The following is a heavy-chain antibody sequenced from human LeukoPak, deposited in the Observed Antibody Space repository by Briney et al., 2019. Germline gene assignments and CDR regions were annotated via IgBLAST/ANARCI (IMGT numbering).Heavy chain of an antibody. CDR3: AKDIAAQEDYFDY. V-gene: IGHV3-7*01. CDR1: GFTFSSYW. CDR2: VKQDGNEK. J-gene: IGHJ4*02. D-gene: IGHD6-13*01. Sequence: GGSLRLSCAVSGFTFSSYWMTWVRQAPGKGLEWVASVKQDGNEKYYVDSVKGRFTISRDNAKNSLFLQMSSLRVEDTAVYYCAKDIAAQEDYFDYWGQGTLVTVSS.